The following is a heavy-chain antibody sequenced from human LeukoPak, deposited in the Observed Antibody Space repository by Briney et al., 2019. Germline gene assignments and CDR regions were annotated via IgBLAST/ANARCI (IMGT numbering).Heavy chain of an antibody. V-gene: IGHV4-34*01. J-gene: IGHJ5*02. CDR1: GFTFSSYA. D-gene: IGHD1-26*01. CDR3: ARHLKWELLPFDP. CDR2: INHSGSN. Sequence: PGGSLRLSCAASGFTFSSYAMSWVRQPPGKGLEWIGEINHSGSNNYNPSLKSRVTISVDTSKNQFSLKLSSVTAADTAVYYCARHLKWELLPFDPWGQGTLVTVSS.